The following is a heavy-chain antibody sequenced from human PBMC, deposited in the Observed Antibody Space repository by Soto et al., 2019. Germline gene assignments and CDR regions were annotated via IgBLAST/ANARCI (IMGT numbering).Heavy chain of an antibody. CDR3: AREFSNSPEAFDS. V-gene: IGHV4-61*08. J-gene: IGHJ4*02. Sequence: KASGTLSLTCTVSGGSVNSDDFYWSWLRPPPGRGLEWIGYIYYTGSTNYNPSLKSRVTISIDTSRNQFSLKLSSVTAADTAVYYCAREFSNSPEAFDSWGQGSLVTVSS. D-gene: IGHD6-6*01. CDR1: GGSVNSDDFY. CDR2: IYYTGST.